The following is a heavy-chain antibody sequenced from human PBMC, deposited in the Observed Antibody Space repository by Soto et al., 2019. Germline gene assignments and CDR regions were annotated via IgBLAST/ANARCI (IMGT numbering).Heavy chain of an antibody. V-gene: IGHV4-39*01. CDR3: ARSGSGSYRRPIDY. CDR2: IYYSGST. Sequence: SETLSLTCTVSGGSISSSSYYWGWIRQPPGKGLEWIGSIYYSGSTYYNPSLKSRVTISVDTSKNQFSLKLSSVTAADTAVYYCARSGSGSYRRPIDYWGQGTLVTVYS. CDR1: GGSISSSSYY. D-gene: IGHD3-10*01. J-gene: IGHJ4*02.